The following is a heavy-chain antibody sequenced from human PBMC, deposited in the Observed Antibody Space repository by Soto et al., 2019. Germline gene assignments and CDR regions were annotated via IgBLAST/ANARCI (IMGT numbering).Heavy chain of an antibody. J-gene: IGHJ5*02. CDR2: ISYDGSNK. V-gene: IGHV3-30*18. D-gene: IGHD6-13*01. CDR1: GFTFSSYG. Sequence: QVQLVESGGGVVQPGRSLRLSCAASGFTFSSYGMHWVRQAPGKGLEWVAVISYDGSNKYYADSVKGRFTISRDNSKNXXYLQMNSRRAEDTAVYYCAKDLWSSSWPPANWFDPWGQGTLVTVSS. CDR3: AKDLWSSSWPPANWFDP.